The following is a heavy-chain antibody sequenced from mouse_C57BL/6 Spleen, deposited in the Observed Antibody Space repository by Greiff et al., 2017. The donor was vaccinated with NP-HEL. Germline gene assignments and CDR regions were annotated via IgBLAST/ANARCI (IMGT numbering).Heavy chain of an antibody. J-gene: IGHJ4*01. V-gene: IGHV14-1*01. Sequence: EVKLLESGAELVRPGASVKLSCTASGFNFKDYYMHWVKQRPEQGLEWIGCIDPEDGDTEYAPKFQGKATMPADTSSNTAYLPLSRLTSEDTAVYYSTTCYYYSSNYYAMDYWGQGTSVTVSS. CDR2: IDPEDGDT. CDR1: GFNFKDYY. CDR3: TTCYYYSSNYYAMDY. D-gene: IGHD1-1*01.